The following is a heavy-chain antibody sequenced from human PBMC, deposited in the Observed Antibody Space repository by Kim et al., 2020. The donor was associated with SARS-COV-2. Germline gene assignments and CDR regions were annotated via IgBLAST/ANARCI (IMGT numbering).Heavy chain of an antibody. CDR1: GYTFTGYY. J-gene: IGHJ3*02. D-gene: IGHD3-10*01. CDR3: ARVVRRGSELPSSHLDAFDI. CDR2: INPNSGCT. Sequence: ASVKVSCKASGYTFTGYYMHWVRQAPGQGLEWMGRINPNSGCTNYAQKFQGRVTMTRDTSISTAYMELSRLRSDDTAVYYCARVVRRGSELPSSHLDAFDIWGQGTMVTVSS. V-gene: IGHV1-2*06.